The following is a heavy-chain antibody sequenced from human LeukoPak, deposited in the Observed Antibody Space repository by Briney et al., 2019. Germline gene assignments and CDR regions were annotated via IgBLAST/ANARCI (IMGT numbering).Heavy chain of an antibody. CDR3: ARDPSIGSSWFNWFDP. Sequence: GRSLGLSCAASGFTFSSYAMHWVRQAPGKGLEWVAVISYDGSNKYYADSVKGRFTISRDNSKNTLYLQMNSLRAEDTAVYYCARDPSIGSSWFNWFDPWGQGTLVTVSS. J-gene: IGHJ5*02. D-gene: IGHD6-13*01. CDR1: GFTFSSYA. CDR2: ISYDGSNK. V-gene: IGHV3-30*04.